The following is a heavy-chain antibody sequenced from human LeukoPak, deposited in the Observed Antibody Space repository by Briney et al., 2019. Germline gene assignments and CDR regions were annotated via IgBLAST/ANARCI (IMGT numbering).Heavy chain of an antibody. J-gene: IGHJ4*02. CDR3: ARVSPNTVTTLQYFDY. D-gene: IGHD4-17*01. CDR1: GFTFSSYE. V-gene: IGHV3-48*03. Sequence: GGSLRLSCAASGFTFSSYEMNWVRQAPGKGLEWVSYISSSGSTIYYADSVKGRFTTSRDNAKNSLYLQMNSLRAEDTAVYYCARVSPNTVTTLQYFDYWGQGTLVTVSS. CDR2: ISSSGSTI.